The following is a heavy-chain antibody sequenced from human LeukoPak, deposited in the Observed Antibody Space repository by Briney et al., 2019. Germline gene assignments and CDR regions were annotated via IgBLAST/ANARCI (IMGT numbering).Heavy chain of an antibody. CDR1: GGSISSSSYY. D-gene: IGHD3-3*01. J-gene: IGHJ6*02. Sequence: SETLSLTCTVSGGSISSSSYYWGWIRQPPGKGLEWIGSIYYSGSTYYNPSLKSRVTISVDTSKNQFSLKLSSVTAADTAVYYCARGYRDYDFWSGRSATYGMDVWGQGTTVIVSS. V-gene: IGHV4-39*01. CDR2: IYYSGST. CDR3: ARGYRDYDFWSGRSATYGMDV.